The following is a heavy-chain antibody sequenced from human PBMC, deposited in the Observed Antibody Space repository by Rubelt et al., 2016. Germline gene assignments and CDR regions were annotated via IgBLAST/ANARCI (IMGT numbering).Heavy chain of an antibody. CDR1: GGSISSSSYY. D-gene: IGHD4-17*01. CDR2: IYYSGST. CDR3: ARDSYGDSRDFDY. V-gene: IGHV4-39*07. J-gene: IGHJ4*02. Sequence: QLQLQESGPGLVKPSETLSLTCTVSGGSISSSSYYWGWIRQPPGKGLEWIGSIYYSGSTYYNPSLKSRVTISVDTSKNQFSLKLSSVTAADTAVYYCARDSYGDSRDFDYWGQGTLVTVSS.